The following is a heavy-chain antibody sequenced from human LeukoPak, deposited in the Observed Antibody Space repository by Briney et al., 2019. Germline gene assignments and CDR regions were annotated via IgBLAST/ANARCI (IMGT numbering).Heavy chain of an antibody. Sequence: GGSLRLSCAASGFTFSSYGMSWVRQAPGKGPEWVSGISSSASSTYYEESVKGRFTISRDNFKNMLYLQMNSLRAEDTAVYYCAKKDGSGSWYYYFDYWGQGSLVTVSS. CDR1: GFTFSSYG. V-gene: IGHV3-23*01. CDR3: AKKDGSGSWYYYFDY. J-gene: IGHJ4*02. D-gene: IGHD3-10*01. CDR2: ISSSASST.